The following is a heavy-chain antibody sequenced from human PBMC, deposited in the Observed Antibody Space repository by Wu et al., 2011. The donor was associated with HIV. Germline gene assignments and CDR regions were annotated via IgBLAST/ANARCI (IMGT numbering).Heavy chain of an antibody. J-gene: IGHJ3*02. V-gene: IGHV1-18*01. CDR3: ASVRCHVDHCYFPLLGTAFDI. CDR2: INGYNGNS. D-gene: IGHD2-15*01. Sequence: LVQSGAEVKKPGSSVKVSCKVSGDTFSTSIVTWVRQAPGQGLEWLGWINGYNGNSRYRQNFQDRVSMSTDSATTTAYMELRSLKSDDTAVYYCASVRCHVDHCYFPLLGTAFDIWGQGTMVTVSS. CDR1: GDTFSTSI.